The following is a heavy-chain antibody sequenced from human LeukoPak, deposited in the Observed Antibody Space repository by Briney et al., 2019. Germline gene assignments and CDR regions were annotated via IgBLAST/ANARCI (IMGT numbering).Heavy chain of an antibody. Sequence: SGPTLVKPTQTLTLTCTFSGFSLSTSGVGVGWIRQPPGKALEWLALIYWNDNKLYSPSLKSRLTITKDTSSNQVVLTMTNMDPVDTTTYYCAHYGDYRFLYYFDCWGQGTLVTVSP. D-gene: IGHD4-17*01. CDR2: IYWNDNK. CDR3: AHYGDYRFLYYFDC. CDR1: GFSLSTSGVG. J-gene: IGHJ4*02. V-gene: IGHV2-5*01.